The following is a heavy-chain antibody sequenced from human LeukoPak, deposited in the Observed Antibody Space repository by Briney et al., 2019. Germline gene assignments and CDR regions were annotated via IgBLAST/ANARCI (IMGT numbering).Heavy chain of an antibody. V-gene: IGHV4-61*02. CDR2: IYTSGST. CDR3: AREDYSNYWFDP. J-gene: IGHJ5*02. Sequence: SETLSLTCTVSGGSISSGSYYWSWIRQPAGKGLEWIGRIYTSGSTNYNPSLKSRVTISLDTSKNQFSLKLSSVTAADTAVYYCAREDYSNYWFDPWGQGTLVTVSS. D-gene: IGHD4-11*01. CDR1: GGSISSGSYY.